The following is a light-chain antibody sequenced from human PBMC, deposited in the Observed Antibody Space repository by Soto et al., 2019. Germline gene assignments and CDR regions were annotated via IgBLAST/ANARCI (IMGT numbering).Light chain of an antibody. CDR1: QTLRNK. V-gene: IGKV3-15*01. CDR2: GGF. CDR3: QQHNSWPLT. Sequence: IVLTQSPGTLSVSPGERVILSCRASQTLRNKLAWYQQKPGQAPRLLIYGGFTRATGIPARFSGSGSGTEFTLTINSWQSQYFAIAYCQQHNSWPLTFGPGTKLDLK. J-gene: IGKJ3*01.